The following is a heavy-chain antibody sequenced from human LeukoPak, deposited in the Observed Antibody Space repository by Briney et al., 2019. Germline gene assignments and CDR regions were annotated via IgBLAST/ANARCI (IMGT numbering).Heavy chain of an antibody. V-gene: IGHV1-2*02. Sequence: ASVKVSCKASGYTFTGYYMHWVRQAPGQGLEWMGWINPNSSGTNYAQKFQGRVTMTRDTSISTAYMELSRLRSDDTAVYYCATNLRIAASLIVWGQGTLVTVSS. CDR3: ATNLRIAASLIV. CDR2: INPNSSGT. J-gene: IGHJ4*02. D-gene: IGHD6-13*01. CDR1: GYTFTGYY.